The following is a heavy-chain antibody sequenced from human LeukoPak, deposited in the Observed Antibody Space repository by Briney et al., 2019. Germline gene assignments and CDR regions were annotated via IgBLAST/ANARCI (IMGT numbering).Heavy chain of an antibody. J-gene: IGHJ4*02. V-gene: IGHV3-23*01. CDR3: ASRRPSYFDY. CDR1: GFTLSSSA. Sequence: GGSLRLSCAASGFTLSSSAMSWVRQAPGKGLEYVSAIATVATYYADSVKGRFTISRDNSKNTLYLQMNSLRAEDTAVYYCASRRPSYFDYWGQGTLVTVSS. D-gene: IGHD1-14*01. CDR2: IATVAT.